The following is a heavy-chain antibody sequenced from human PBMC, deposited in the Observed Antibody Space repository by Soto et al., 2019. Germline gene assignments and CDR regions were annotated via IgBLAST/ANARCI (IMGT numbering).Heavy chain of an antibody. V-gene: IGHV5-51*01. CDR1: GYSFTSYW. CDR2: IYPGDSDT. J-gene: IGHJ4*02. D-gene: IGHD4-17*01. Sequence: GESLKISCKGAGYSFTSYWIGWVRQMPGKGLEWRGSIYPGDSDTRYSPSLQGQVTISADKSISTADLQWSSLQASDTAMYYFARRGYGDRTWVYYFDYWGQGTLVTVSS. CDR3: ARRGYGDRTWVYYFDY.